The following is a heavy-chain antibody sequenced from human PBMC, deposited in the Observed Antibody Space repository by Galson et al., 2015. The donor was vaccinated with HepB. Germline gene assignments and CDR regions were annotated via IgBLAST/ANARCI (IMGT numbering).Heavy chain of an antibody. Sequence: QSGAEVKKPGESLKISCKGSGYSFTSYWISGVRQMPGKGLGWMGIIYPGDSDTRYSPSFQGQVTISADKSISTAYLQWSSLKASDTAMYYCARLEGSGSYYYYYYYGMDVWGQGTTVTVSS. CDR2: IYPGDSDT. J-gene: IGHJ6*02. CDR3: ARLEGSGSYYYYYYYGMDV. CDR1: GYSFTSYW. V-gene: IGHV5-51*01. D-gene: IGHD3-10*01.